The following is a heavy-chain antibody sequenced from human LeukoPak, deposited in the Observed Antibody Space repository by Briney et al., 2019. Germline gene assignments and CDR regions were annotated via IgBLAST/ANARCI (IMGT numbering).Heavy chain of an antibody. J-gene: IGHJ4*02. CDR2: ISGSGGST. D-gene: IGHD3-10*01. CDR3: ATHVLLWFGELLEGFVY. CDR1: GFTFSSYG. V-gene: IGHV3-23*01. Sequence: GGTLRLSCAASGFTFSSYGMSWVRQAPGKGLEWVSAISGSGGSTYYADSVKGRFTISRDNSKNTLYLQMNSLRAEDTAVYYCATHVLLWFGELLEGFVYWGQGTLVTVSS.